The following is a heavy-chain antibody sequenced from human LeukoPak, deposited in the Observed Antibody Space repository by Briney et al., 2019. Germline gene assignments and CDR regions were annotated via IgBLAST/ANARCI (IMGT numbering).Heavy chain of an antibody. J-gene: IGHJ4*02. CDR2: IYYSGST. D-gene: IGHD3-9*01. Sequence: SESLSLTCTVSGGSVSSGSYYWSWIRQPPGKGLEWIGYIYYSGSTNYNPSLKSRVTISVDTSKNQFSLKLSSVTAADTAVYYCARAVNDDDILTGYYGRGPVDYWGQGTLVTVSS. CDR3: ARAVNDDDILTGYYGRGPVDY. CDR1: GGSVSSGSYY. V-gene: IGHV4-61*01.